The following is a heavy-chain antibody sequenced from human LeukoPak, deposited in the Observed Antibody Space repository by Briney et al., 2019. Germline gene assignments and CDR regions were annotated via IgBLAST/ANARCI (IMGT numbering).Heavy chain of an antibody. CDR3: VRAPPATGWLVDH. V-gene: IGHV3-13*04. CDR2: ISTAGDT. D-gene: IGHD6-19*01. CDR1: GFTFSNYD. Sequence: GGSLGLSCASSGFTFSNYDMLWVRQAAGKGLEWVSAISTAGDTYYPGSEKGRFTISRDNAKNSLYLQMRGLRVDDTAVYYCVRAPPATGWLVDHWGQGTLVTVSS. J-gene: IGHJ4*02.